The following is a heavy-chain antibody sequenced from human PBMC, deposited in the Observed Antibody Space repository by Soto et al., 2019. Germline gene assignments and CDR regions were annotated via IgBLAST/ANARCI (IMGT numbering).Heavy chain of an antibody. CDR1: GVTFSRNA. J-gene: IGHJ6*02. CDR2: ISGSGDTT. Sequence: EVQLLESGGGLVQPGGSVRLSCAASGVTFSRNAMSWVRQAPGKGPEWVSGISGSGDTTHYADSVKGRVTISRDNSKSARYLQMNGRRAEDTAVYCCATRGYCVSTGCRGDYCAMDVWGQGTTVTVSS. CDR3: ATRGYCVSTGCRGDYCAMDV. D-gene: IGHD2-15*01. V-gene: IGHV3-23*01.